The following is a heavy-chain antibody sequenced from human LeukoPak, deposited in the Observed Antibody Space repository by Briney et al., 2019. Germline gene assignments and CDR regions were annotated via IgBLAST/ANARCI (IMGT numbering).Heavy chain of an antibody. Sequence: GGSLRLSCAASGFTFSSYWMSWVRQAPGKGLEWVANIKQDGSEKYYVDSVKGRFTISRDNAKNSLYLQMNSLRAEDTAVYYCARGGDGYNIGLDFDIWGQGTMVTVSS. CDR3: ARGGDGYNIGLDFDI. J-gene: IGHJ3*02. CDR2: IKQDGSEK. D-gene: IGHD5-24*01. V-gene: IGHV3-7*01. CDR1: GFTFSSYW.